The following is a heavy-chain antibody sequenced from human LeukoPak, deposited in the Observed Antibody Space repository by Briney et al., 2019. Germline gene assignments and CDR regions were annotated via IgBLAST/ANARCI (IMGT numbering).Heavy chain of an antibody. CDR3: ARALAAAGYGDY. CDR1: VYTFTSYG. Sequence: GASVKVSCKASVYTFTSYGISWVRQAPGQGLEWMGWISAYNDNTNYAQKLQGRVTMTTDTSTSTAYMELRSLRSDDTAVYYCARALAAAGYGDYWGQGTLVTVSS. D-gene: IGHD6-13*01. CDR2: ISAYNDNT. V-gene: IGHV1-18*01. J-gene: IGHJ4*02.